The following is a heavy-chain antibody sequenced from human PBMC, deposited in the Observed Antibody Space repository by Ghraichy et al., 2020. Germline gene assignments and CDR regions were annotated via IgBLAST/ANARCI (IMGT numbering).Heavy chain of an antibody. V-gene: IGHV3-9*01. CDR1: GFTFDDYA. D-gene: IGHD6-19*01. J-gene: IGHJ4*02. CDR3: AKGPGSGWYLYFDY. Sequence: SLRLSCAASGFTFDDYAMHWVRQAPGKGLEWVSGISWNSGSIGYADSVKGRFTISRDNAKNSLYLQMNSLRAEDTALYYCAKGPGSGWYLYFDYWGQGTLVTVSS. CDR2: ISWNSGSI.